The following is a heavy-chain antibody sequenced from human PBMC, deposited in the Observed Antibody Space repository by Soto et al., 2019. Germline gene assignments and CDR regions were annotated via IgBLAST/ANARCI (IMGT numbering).Heavy chain of an antibody. CDR3: ARDQRSYGEVPFDY. Sequence: QVQLVQSGAEVREAGASVKVSCKASGFTFTGYYIHWVRQAPGQGLEWMGWIKSNGDDRKYAQKFQDRVTMTRDTSMNTVYMELSRLRSDDTAVYYCARDQRSYGEVPFDYWGQGTLVTVSS. J-gene: IGHJ4*02. CDR2: IKSNGDDR. D-gene: IGHD3-16*01. V-gene: IGHV1-2*02. CDR1: GFTFTGYY.